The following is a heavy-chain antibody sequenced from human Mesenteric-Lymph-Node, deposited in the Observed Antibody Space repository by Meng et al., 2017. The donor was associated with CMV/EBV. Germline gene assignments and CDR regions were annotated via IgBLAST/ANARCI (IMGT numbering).Heavy chain of an antibody. D-gene: IGHD6-6*01. V-gene: IGHV1-69*05. CDR2: IIPIFGTA. CDR3: ARGSTFSSSPYYGMDV. CDR1: GGTFSSYA. Sequence: SVKVSCKASGGTFSSYAISWVRQAPGQGLEWMGGIIPIFGTANYAQKFQGRVTITTDESTSTAYMELSSLRSEDTAVYYCARGSTFSSSPYYGMDVWGQGTTVTVSS. J-gene: IGHJ6*02.